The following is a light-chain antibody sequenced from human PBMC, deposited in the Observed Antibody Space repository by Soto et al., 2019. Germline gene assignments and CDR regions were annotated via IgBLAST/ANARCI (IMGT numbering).Light chain of an antibody. Sequence: EIVLTQSPGTLSLSPGERATLSCRASQSVNSNYLAWYQQKPGQAPRLLIYGASRRATGIPDRFSGSGSGTDFTLTISRLEPEDFAVYYCQHYGSSLPYTFGQGTKLEIK. J-gene: IGKJ2*01. CDR3: QHYGSSLPYT. CDR1: QSVNSNY. V-gene: IGKV3-20*01. CDR2: GAS.